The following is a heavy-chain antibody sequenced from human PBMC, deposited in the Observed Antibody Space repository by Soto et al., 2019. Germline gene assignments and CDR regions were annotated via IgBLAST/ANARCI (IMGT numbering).Heavy chain of an antibody. D-gene: IGHD3-22*01. J-gene: IGHJ4*02. V-gene: IGHV1-69*01. CDR2: IIPLFGTA. CDR1: GGTFSTYA. CDR3: ARGVHYDSSGYYYFY. Sequence: VQLVQSGAEVKKPGSSVKVSCKASGGTFSTYAIDWVRQAPGQGLEWMGGIIPLFGTAKYAQNFQGRITITADESTNTAYMELRSLRSQDTAVYYCARGVHYDSSGYYYFYWGQGTLVTVSS.